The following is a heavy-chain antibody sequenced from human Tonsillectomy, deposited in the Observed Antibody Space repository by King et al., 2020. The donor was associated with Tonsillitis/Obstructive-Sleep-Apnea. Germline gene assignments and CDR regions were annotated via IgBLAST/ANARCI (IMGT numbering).Heavy chain of an antibody. CDR2: ISYDGSNK. D-gene: IGHD5-12*01. CDR3: ARVRYSGYDFDY. V-gene: IGHV3-30*01. J-gene: IGHJ4*02. CDR1: GFTFSSYA. Sequence: VQLVQSGGGVVQPGRSLRLSCADSGFTFSSYAMHWVRQAPGKGLEWVAVISYDGSNKYYADSVKGRFTISRDNSKNTLYLQMNSLRAEDTAVYYCARVRYSGYDFDYWGQGTLVTVSS.